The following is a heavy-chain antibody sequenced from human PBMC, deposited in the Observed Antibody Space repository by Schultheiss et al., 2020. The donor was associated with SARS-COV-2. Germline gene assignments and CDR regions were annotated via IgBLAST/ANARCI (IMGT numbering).Heavy chain of an antibody. J-gene: IGHJ4*02. D-gene: IGHD3-22*01. V-gene: IGHV3-30*03. CDR1: GFTFSSYW. Sequence: GGSLRLSCAASGFTFSSYWMHWVRQAPGKGLEWVAVISYDGSNKYYADSVKGRFTISRDNSKNTLYLQMNSLRAEDTAVYYCASSYDSSGYCFDYWGQGTLVTVSS. CDR3: ASSYDSSGYCFDY. CDR2: ISYDGSNK.